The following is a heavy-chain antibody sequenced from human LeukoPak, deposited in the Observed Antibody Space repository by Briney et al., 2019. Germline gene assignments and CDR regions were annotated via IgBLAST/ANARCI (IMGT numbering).Heavy chain of an antibody. D-gene: IGHD6-19*01. J-gene: IGHJ4*02. CDR3: ARGPGSGWYPLDY. Sequence: PSETLSLTCTVSGGSISSGSYYWSWIRQPAGKGLEWIGRIYTSGSTNYNPSLKSRVTISVDTSKNQFSLKLSSVTAADTAVYYCARGPGSGWYPLDYWGQGTLVTVSS. CDR1: GGSISSGSYY. V-gene: IGHV4-61*02. CDR2: IYTSGST.